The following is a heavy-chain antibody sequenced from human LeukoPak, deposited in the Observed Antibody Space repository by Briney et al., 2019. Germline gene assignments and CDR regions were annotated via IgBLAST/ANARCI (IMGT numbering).Heavy chain of an antibody. CDR2: ISAYNGNT. J-gene: IGHJ4*02. Sequence: GASVTVSCKASGYTFTSYGISWVRQAPGQGLEWMGWISAYNGNTNYAQKLQGRVTMTTDTSTSTAYMELRSLRSDDTAVYYCARVPRLFSGSYSDYWGQGTLVTVSS. CDR3: ARVPRLFSGSYSDY. CDR1: GYTFTSYG. D-gene: IGHD1-26*01. V-gene: IGHV1-18*01.